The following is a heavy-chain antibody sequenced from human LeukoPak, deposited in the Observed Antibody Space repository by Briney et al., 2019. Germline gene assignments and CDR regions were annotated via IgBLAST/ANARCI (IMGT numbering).Heavy chain of an antibody. CDR1: GGSFSGYY. D-gene: IGHD2-21*02. J-gene: IGHJ4*02. Sequence: SEPLSLTCAVYGGSFSGYYWSWIRQPPGKGLEWIGEINHSGSTNYTPSLKSRVTISVDASKNQFSLKLSSVTAADTAVYYCARGTYCGGDCSYYFDYWGQGTLVTVSS. CDR3: ARGTYCGGDCSYYFDY. CDR2: INHSGST. V-gene: IGHV4-34*01.